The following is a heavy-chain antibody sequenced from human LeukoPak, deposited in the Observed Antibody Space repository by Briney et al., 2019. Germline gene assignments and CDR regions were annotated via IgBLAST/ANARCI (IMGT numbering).Heavy chain of an antibody. CDR1: GGSISSGSYY. J-gene: IGHJ4*02. Sequence: PSETLSLTCTVSGGSISSGSYYWSWLRQPAGMGLEWIGRIYTSGSTNYNPSLKSRVTISVDTSKNQFSLKLSSVTAADTAVYYCARSGYYDGADYWGQGTLVTVSS. V-gene: IGHV4-61*02. D-gene: IGHD3-22*01. CDR3: ARSGYYDGADY. CDR2: IYTSGST.